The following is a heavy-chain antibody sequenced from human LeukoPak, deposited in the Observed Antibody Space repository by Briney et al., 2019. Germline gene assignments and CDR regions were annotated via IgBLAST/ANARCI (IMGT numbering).Heavy chain of an antibody. J-gene: IGHJ4*02. V-gene: IGHV3-23*01. Sequence: GGSLRLSCAASGFTFTSYAINWVRQAPGKGLEWVSAISGSGGSTYYADSVKGRFTISRDNSKNTLYLQMNSLRAEDTAVYYCAADYDILTGYGGGDYWGQGTLVTVSS. CDR2: ISGSGGST. CDR3: AADYDILTGYGGGDY. CDR1: GFTFTSYA. D-gene: IGHD3-9*01.